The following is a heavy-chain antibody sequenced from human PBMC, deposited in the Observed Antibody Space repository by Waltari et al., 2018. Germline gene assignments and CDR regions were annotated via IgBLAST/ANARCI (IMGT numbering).Heavy chain of an antibody. V-gene: IGHV4-39*07. CDR3: ARGMFGMGGDS. J-gene: IGHJ4*01. Sequence: QLQLQESGPGLVRPSETLSLTCTFSGDSIDGIYYYWGWIRQSPGKGLEWLGSVYYRGTTNYNPSLKSRVTMSVDTSRNQFSVNLTYVTAADTAVYYCARGMFGMGGDSWGQGTLVTVSS. CDR1: GDSIDGIYYY. D-gene: IGHD3-3*01. CDR2: VYYRGTT.